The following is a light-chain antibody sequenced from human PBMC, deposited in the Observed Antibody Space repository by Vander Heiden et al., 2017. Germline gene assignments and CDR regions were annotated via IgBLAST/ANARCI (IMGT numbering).Light chain of an antibody. CDR3: AAWDDNLNGLYV. Sequence: SVLTQPPPASGTPGHRVTISCSGSSSNIGSNSVSWYQRLPGTAPKLLIYIDNQRPSGVPDRFSGSKSGTSASLAISGLQSEDEAEYFCAAWDDNLNGLYVFGTGTKVTVL. CDR2: IDN. J-gene: IGLJ1*01. V-gene: IGLV1-44*01. CDR1: SSNIGSNS.